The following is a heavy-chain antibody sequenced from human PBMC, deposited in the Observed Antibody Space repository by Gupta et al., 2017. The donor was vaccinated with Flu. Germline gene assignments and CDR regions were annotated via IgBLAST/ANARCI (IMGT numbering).Heavy chain of an antibody. D-gene: IGHD4-17*01. CDR3: AREAGTTERDYFDY. Sequence: WNWLRQYASGGVEWLRRTYYRSKWSKWYNDYAGSVKSRITINPDTSKNQLALQLNSVTTEDSAVYCCAREAGTTERDYFDYWGQGTLVTVSS. V-gene: IGHV6-1*01. CDR2: TYYRSKWSKWYN. J-gene: IGHJ4*02.